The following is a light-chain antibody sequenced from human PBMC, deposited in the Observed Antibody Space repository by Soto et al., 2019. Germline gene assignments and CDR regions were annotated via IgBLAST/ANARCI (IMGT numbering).Light chain of an antibody. J-gene: IGKJ1*01. CDR3: QQNGSSES. CDR2: GAS. Sequence: EIVLTQSPGTLSLSPGERATLSCRASQSVSYSYLAWYQQKPGQAPRLLIYGASSRATVIPDRFSGSGYWTNFTLTISSLEPEDYALYYCQQNGSSESFGQGTKVEIK. CDR1: QSVSYSY. V-gene: IGKV3-20*01.